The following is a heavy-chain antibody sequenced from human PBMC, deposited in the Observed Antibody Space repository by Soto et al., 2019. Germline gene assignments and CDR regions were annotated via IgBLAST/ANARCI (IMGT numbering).Heavy chain of an antibody. D-gene: IGHD4-17*01. CDR2: ISGYNGNT. Sequence: QVQLVQSGAEVKKPGASVKVSCKASGYTFTNYGISWVRQAPGQGLEWMGWISGYNGNTNYAQKLQGRVTMTTDTSTSTAYRELRSLRSDDTAVYYCARERDYGYYVRLGYWGQGTLVTVSS. CDR1: GYTFTNYG. V-gene: IGHV1-18*01. CDR3: ARERDYGYYVRLGY. J-gene: IGHJ4*02.